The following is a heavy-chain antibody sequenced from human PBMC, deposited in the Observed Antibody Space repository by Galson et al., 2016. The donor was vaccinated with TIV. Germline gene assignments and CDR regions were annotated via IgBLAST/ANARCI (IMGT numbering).Heavy chain of an antibody. J-gene: IGHJ4*02. CDR3: ARGHYYDSSGYSFDF. CDR2: MSPSNGNT. Sequence: SVKVSCKASGYTFTSFDISWIRQAPGQGLEWMGWMSPSNGNTGYAQKFRCRITMTRHTSTTTVYMELNGLTSEDTAVYYCARGHYYDSSGYSFDFWGQGTLVTVSS. V-gene: IGHV1-8*01. D-gene: IGHD3-22*01. CDR1: GYTFTSFD.